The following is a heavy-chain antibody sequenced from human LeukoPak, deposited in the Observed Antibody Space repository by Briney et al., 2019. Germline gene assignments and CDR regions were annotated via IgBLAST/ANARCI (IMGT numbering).Heavy chain of an antibody. CDR2: IYYSKNT. CDR1: GFTFSNYSMN. D-gene: IGHD5-18*01. J-gene: IGHJ4*02. CDR3: VSPRGFSYGYFDY. Sequence: GSLRLSCAASGFTFSNYSMNWVRQAPGKGLEWIGSIYYSKNTYYNPSLKSRVTISADTSKNQFSLTLGSVSATDTAVYYCVSPRGFSYGYFDYWGQGTLVTVSS. V-gene: IGHV4-59*05.